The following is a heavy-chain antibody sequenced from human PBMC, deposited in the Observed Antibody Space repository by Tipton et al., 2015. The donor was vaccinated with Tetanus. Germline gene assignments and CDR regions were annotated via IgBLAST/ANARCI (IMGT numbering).Heavy chain of an antibody. CDR2: ILRSEDPP. D-gene: IGHD6-19*01. J-gene: IGHJ4*02. V-gene: IGHV3-64*02. CDR1: GFIFSAYP. CDR3: ARDSSMAVADPILWY. Sequence: GSLRLSCAASGFIFSAYPMHWVRQAPGKGLEYVSSILRSEDPPLYVDSVKGRFTTSRDNSKNMVYLQMDSLRGDDTGVYYCARDSSMAVADPILWYWGQGTLVTVSS.